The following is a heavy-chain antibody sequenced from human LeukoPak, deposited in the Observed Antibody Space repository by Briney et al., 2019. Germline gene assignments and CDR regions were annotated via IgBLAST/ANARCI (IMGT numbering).Heavy chain of an antibody. CDR3: ASGYCSSTSCYGHDAFDI. J-gene: IGHJ3*02. CDR2: IYYSGST. V-gene: IGHV4-39*07. CDR1: GGSISSSSYY. D-gene: IGHD2-2*01. Sequence: PSETLSLTCTVSGGSISSSSYYWGWIRQPPGKGLEWIGSIYYSGSTYYNPSLKSRVTISVDTSKNQFSLKLSSVTAADTAVYYCASGYCSSTSCYGHDAFDIWGQGTMVTVSS.